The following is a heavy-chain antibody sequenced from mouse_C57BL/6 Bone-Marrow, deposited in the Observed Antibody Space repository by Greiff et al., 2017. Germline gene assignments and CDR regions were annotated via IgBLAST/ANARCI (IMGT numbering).Heavy chain of an antibody. V-gene: IGHV1-61*01. CDR3: ARSLLRYHYYAMDY. D-gene: IGHD1-1*01. CDR1: GYTFTSYW. J-gene: IGHJ4*01. Sequence: QVQLQQSGAELVRPGSSVKLSCKASGYTFTSYWMDWVKQRPGQGLEWIGNIYPSDSETHYNQKFKDKATLTVDKSSSTAYMQLSSLTSEDSAVYYCARSLLRYHYYAMDYWGQGTSVTVSS. CDR2: IYPSDSET.